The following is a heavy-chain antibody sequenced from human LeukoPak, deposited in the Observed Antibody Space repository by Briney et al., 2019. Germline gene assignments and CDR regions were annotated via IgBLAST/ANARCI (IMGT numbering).Heavy chain of an antibody. CDR2: INWNGGST. V-gene: IGHV3-20*04. CDR3: ARWGTNDAFDI. D-gene: IGHD3-16*01. J-gene: IGHJ3*02. CDR1: GFTFDDYG. Sequence: GGSLRLSCAASGFTFDDYGMSWVRQAPGKGLEWVSGINWNGGSTGYADSVKGRFTISRDNAKNTLYLQMNSLRAEDTAVYYCARWGTNDAFDIWGQGTKVTVSS.